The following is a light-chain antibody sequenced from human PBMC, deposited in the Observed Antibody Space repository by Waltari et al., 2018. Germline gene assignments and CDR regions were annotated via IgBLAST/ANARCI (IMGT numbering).Light chain of an antibody. CDR1: QSVLYSSNNKNY. CDR3: QQYYSTPPA. J-gene: IGKJ4*01. V-gene: IGKV4-1*01. CDR2: WAS. Sequence: DIVMTQSPDSLAVSLGERATINCNSSQSVLYSSNNKNYLVWYQQKPGQPPKLLIYWASTRESGVPDRFSGSGSGTDFTLTISSLQAEDVAVYYCQQYYSTPPAFGGGTKVGIK.